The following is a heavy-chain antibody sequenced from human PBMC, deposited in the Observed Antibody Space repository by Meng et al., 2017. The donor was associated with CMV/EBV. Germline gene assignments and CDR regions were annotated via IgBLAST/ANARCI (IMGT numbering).Heavy chain of an antibody. V-gene: IGHV1-8*03. Sequence: GESLKISCAASGFTFSNAWMSWVRQAPGKGLEWMGWMNPNSGNTGYAQKFQGRVTITRNTSISTAYMELSSLRSEDTAVYYCARGYCSSTSCYTRYYYGMDVWGQGTTVTVSS. D-gene: IGHD2-2*02. J-gene: IGHJ6*02. CDR1: GFTFSNAW. CDR3: ARGYCSSTSCYTRYYYGMDV. CDR2: MNPNSGNT.